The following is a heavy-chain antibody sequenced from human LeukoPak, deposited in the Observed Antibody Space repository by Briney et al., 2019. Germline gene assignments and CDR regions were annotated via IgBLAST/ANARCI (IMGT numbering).Heavy chain of an antibody. CDR2: INSDGSST. Sequence: GGSLRLSCAASGFAFSSYWMHWVRQPPGKGLVWVSHINSDGSSTNYADSVKGRFTISRDNAKNTLYLQMNSLRAEDTAVYYCATWGWFGDFLADTGWGQGTLVTVSS. D-gene: IGHD3-10*01. CDR3: ATWGWFGDFLADTG. V-gene: IGHV3-74*01. CDR1: GFAFSSYW. J-gene: IGHJ4*02.